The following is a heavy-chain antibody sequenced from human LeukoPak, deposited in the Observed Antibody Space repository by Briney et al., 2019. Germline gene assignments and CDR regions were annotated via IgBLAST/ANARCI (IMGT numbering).Heavy chain of an antibody. J-gene: IGHJ4*02. CDR1: GGSISSGDYY. CDR2: IYYSGST. D-gene: IGHD3-22*01. CDR3: ARVDYDSSGLFDY. V-gene: IGHV4-30-4*08. Sequence: ASETLSLTCTVPGGSISSGDYYWSWIRQPPGKGLEWIGYIYYSGSTYYNPSLKSRVTISVDTSKNQFSLKLSSVTAADTAVYYCARVDYDSSGLFDYWGQGTLVTVSS.